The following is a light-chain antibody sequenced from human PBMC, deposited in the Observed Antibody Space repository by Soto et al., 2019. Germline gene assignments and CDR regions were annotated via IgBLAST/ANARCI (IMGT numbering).Light chain of an antibody. CDR1: QGINSY. Sequence: DIQLTQSPSFLSASVGDRVTITCRASQGINSYLAWYQQKPGKAPKLLIYAASTLQSGVPSRFSGSGSGTEFTLKISSLQPEDFATYYCQQLNSYPTYTFGQGTKLEIK. CDR2: AAS. J-gene: IGKJ2*01. CDR3: QQLNSYPTYT. V-gene: IGKV1-9*01.